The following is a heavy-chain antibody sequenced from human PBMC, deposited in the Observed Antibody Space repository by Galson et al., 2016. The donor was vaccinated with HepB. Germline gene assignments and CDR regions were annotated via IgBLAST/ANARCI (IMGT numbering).Heavy chain of an antibody. CDR2: VSHSSTYV. V-gene: IGHV3-21*01. D-gene: IGHD6-6*01. J-gene: IGHJ2*01. Sequence: SLRLSCAASGFTFDNYTMNWLRQAPGKGLEWVSSVSHSSTYVYYADSVQGRFTISRDNAKNSFYLEMNSLRVEDTAVFYCARSLGWYFDVWGRGTPVTVSS. CDR1: GFTFDNYT. CDR3: ARSLGWYFDV.